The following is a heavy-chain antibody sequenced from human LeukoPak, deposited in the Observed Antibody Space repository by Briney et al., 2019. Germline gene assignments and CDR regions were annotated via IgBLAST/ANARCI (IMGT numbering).Heavy chain of an antibody. Sequence: GGSLRLSCAASGFTFSSYGMHWVSQAPGKGLEWVAVIWYDGSNKYYADSVKGRFTISRDNSKNTLYLQMNSLRAEDTAVYYCAREVYYYDSSGSYNWFDPWGQGTLVTVSS. CDR1: GFTFSSYG. D-gene: IGHD3-22*01. CDR3: AREVYYYDSSGSYNWFDP. V-gene: IGHV3-33*01. J-gene: IGHJ5*02. CDR2: IWYDGSNK.